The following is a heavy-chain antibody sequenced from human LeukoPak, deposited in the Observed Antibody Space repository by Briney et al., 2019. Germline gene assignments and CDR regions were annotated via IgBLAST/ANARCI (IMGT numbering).Heavy chain of an antibody. CDR3: ARARSKYQLLHPSREYYFDY. Sequence: GGSLRLSCAASGFTFSSYAMSWVRQAPEKGLEWVSAISGSGGSTYYADSVKGRFTISRDNSKNTLYLQMNSLRAEDTAVYYCARARSKYQLLHPSREYYFDYWGQGTLVTVFS. CDR1: GFTFSSYA. V-gene: IGHV3-23*01. D-gene: IGHD2-2*01. CDR2: ISGSGGST. J-gene: IGHJ4*02.